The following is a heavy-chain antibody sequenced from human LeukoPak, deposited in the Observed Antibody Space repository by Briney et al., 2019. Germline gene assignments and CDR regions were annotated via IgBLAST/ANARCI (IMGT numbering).Heavy chain of an antibody. CDR1: GFTFSSYG. Sequence: GGSLRLSCAASGFTFSSYGMHWVRQAPGKGLEWVAVISSGGSDKYHAGSVKGRFTISRDNSKNTLYLQMDGLRAEDTAVYYCAKEVTIPAAGRKDYYYYGLDVWGQGTTVTVSS. CDR2: ISSGGSDK. D-gene: IGHD6-13*01. V-gene: IGHV3-30*18. J-gene: IGHJ6*02. CDR3: AKEVTIPAAGRKDYYYYGLDV.